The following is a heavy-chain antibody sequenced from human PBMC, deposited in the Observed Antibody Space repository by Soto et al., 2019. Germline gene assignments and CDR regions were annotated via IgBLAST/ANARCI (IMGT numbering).Heavy chain of an antibody. Sequence: QVQLVQSGAEVKKPGASVKVSCKASGYTFTSYDINWVRQATGQGLEWMGWMNPNSGNTGYAQKFQCRITTTSNTSISTAYREPSSLGSEDTAVYYCARGPPAYGDNPTGGPVDYWGQGTLVTVSS. J-gene: IGHJ4*02. V-gene: IGHV1-8*01. CDR2: MNPNSGNT. CDR1: GYTFTSYD. CDR3: ARGPPAYGDNPTGGPVDY. D-gene: IGHD4-17*01.